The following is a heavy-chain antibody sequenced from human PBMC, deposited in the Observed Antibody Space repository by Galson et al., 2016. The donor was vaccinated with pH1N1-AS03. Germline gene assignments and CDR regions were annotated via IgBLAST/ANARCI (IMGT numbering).Heavy chain of an antibody. CDR3: ATNIEQRYTSKWYKFDH. CDR2: ISSRSSDI. J-gene: IGHJ4*02. Sequence: SLRLSCAASGFSLAVYGMHWFRRAPGKGLEWVSSISSRSSDIYYADSVKGRFTISRDNARRSLYLQMNSLRAEDTAVYYCATNIEQRYTSKWYKFDHWGPGTLVTVSS. V-gene: IGHV3-21*01. D-gene: IGHD6-13*01. CDR1: GFSLAVYG.